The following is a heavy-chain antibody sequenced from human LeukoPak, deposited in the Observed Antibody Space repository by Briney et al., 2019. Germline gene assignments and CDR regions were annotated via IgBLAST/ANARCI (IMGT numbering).Heavy chain of an antibody. V-gene: IGHV3-48*03. Sequence: PGGSLRLSCAASGFTFSRYEMNWVRQAPGKGREWVSYISSSGSTIYYADSVKGRFTISRDNAKNSLYLQMNSLRAEDTAVYYCAREGYMATINYWGQGTLVTVSS. J-gene: IGHJ4*02. D-gene: IGHD5-24*01. CDR3: AREGYMATINY. CDR2: ISSSGSTI. CDR1: GFTFSRYE.